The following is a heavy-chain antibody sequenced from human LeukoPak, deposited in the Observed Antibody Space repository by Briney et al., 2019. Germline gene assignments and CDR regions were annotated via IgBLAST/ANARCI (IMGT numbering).Heavy chain of an antibody. V-gene: IGHV4-59*01. CDR3: ARRGTAYYYYYGMDV. CDR2: IYYSGST. D-gene: IGHD3-16*01. Sequence: SETLSLTCTVSGGSISSYYWSWIRQPPGEGLEWLGYIYYSGSTNYNPSLKSRVTISVDTSKNQFSLKLSSVTAADTAVYYCARRGTAYYYYYGMDVWGQGTTVTVSS. CDR1: GGSISSYY. J-gene: IGHJ6*02.